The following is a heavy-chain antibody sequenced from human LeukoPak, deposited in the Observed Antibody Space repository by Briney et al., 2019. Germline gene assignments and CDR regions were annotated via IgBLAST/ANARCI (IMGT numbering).Heavy chain of an antibody. CDR3: ARQGYDILTGYPLPFDY. J-gene: IGHJ4*02. CDR1: GFTFSIYA. V-gene: IGHV3-30-3*01. Sequence: GGSLRLSCAASGFTFSIYAVHWVRQAPGKGLEWVAVISYDGSNKYYADSVKGRFTISRDNSKNTLYLQMNSLRAEDTAVYYCARQGYDILTGYPLPFDYWGQGTLVTVSS. CDR2: ISYDGSNK. D-gene: IGHD3-9*01.